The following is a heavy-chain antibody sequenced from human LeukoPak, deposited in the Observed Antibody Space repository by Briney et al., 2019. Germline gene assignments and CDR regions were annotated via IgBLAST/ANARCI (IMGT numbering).Heavy chain of an antibody. J-gene: IGHJ4*02. Sequence: ASVKVSCKASGYTFTDYYMHWVRQAPGQGLEWMGWINPNSGGTNYAQKFQGRVTMTRDTSISTVYMEMSRLRSDDTAVYYCARPAYSSSSGPPGWGQGTLVTVSS. CDR2: INPNSGGT. CDR1: GYTFTDYY. D-gene: IGHD6-6*01. V-gene: IGHV1-2*02. CDR3: ARPAYSSSSGPPG.